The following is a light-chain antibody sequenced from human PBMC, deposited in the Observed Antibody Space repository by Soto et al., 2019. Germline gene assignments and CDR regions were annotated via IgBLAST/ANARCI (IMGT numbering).Light chain of an antibody. Sequence: EILLTHSPATLALSPGERGTLSCRASESVTDYLAWYQQKPGQAPRLLVYDVSYRAAGIPTRFSGGGSGTDFTLTISNAEPEDFAVYYCQQRSDWTRTFGQGDQGGYK. V-gene: IGKV3-11*01. CDR1: ESVTDY. CDR3: QQRSDWTRT. CDR2: DVS. J-gene: IGKJ1*01.